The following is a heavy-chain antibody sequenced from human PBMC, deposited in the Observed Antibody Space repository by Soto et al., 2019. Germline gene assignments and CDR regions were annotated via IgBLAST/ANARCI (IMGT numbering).Heavy chain of an antibody. CDR2: ITGTASST. CDR3: AKGAEGYVVSSLDS. D-gene: IGHD5-12*01. J-gene: IGHJ4*02. Sequence: EVQLLESGGGFVQPGGSLRLSCAASGFRFSDFAMTWVRQAPGRGQEWVSAITGTASSTYYADSVKGRFTISRDNSKNTLYLQINSLRAEDTAIYYCAKGAEGYVVSSLDSWGQGTLVTVSS. CDR1: GFRFSDFA. V-gene: IGHV3-23*01.